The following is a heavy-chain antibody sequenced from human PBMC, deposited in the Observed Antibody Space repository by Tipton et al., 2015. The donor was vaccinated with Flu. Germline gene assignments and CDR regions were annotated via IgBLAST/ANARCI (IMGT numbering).Heavy chain of an antibody. D-gene: IGHD1-26*01. V-gene: IGHV4-30-4*01. J-gene: IGHJ6*02. Sequence: TLSLTCTVSGGSISSGDYYWSWIRQPPGKGLEWIGYIYYSGSTYYNPSLKSRVTISVDTSKNQFFLKLSSVTAADTAVYYCARDLVSPTTGGTNYYYGMDVWGQGTTVTVSS. CDR1: GGSISSGDYY. CDR2: IYYSGST. CDR3: ARDLVSPTTGGTNYYYGMDV.